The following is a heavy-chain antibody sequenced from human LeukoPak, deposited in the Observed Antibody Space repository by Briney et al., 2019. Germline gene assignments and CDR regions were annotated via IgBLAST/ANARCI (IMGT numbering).Heavy chain of an antibody. CDR2: INPSGGST. D-gene: IGHD3-10*01. CDR3: ARGEVRGVIITAYDAFDI. V-gene: IGHV1-46*01. CDR1: GCTFTSYY. Sequence: GASVKVSCKASGCTFTSYYMHWVRQAPGQGLEWMGIINPSGGSTSYAQKFQGRVTMTRDTSTSTVYMELSSLRSEDTAVYYCARGEVRGVIITAYDAFDIWGQGTMVTVSS. J-gene: IGHJ3*02.